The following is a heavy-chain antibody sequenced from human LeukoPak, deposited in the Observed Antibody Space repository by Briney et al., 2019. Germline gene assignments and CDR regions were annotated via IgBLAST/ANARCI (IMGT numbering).Heavy chain of an antibody. Sequence: ASVKVSCKASGGTFSSYAISWVRQAPGQGLEWMGRIIPILGIANYAQKFQGRVTITADKSTSTAYMELSSLRSGDTAVYYCARDYYDFWSGPKTGFDPWGQGTLVTVSS. V-gene: IGHV1-69*04. CDR3: ARDYYDFWSGPKTGFDP. CDR1: GGTFSSYA. J-gene: IGHJ5*02. D-gene: IGHD3-3*01. CDR2: IIPILGIA.